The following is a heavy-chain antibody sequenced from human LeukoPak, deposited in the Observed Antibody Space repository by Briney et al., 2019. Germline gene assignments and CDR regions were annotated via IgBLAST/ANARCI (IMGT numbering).Heavy chain of an antibody. CDR3: ARGGLRRYYGSGSYRPFDY. V-gene: IGHV4-34*01. D-gene: IGHD3-10*01. CDR2: INHSGST. J-gene: IGHJ4*02. Sequence: SETLSLTCAVYGGSFSGYYWSWIRQPPGKGLEWIGEINHSGSTNYNPSLKSRVTISVDTSKNQFSLKLSSVTAADTAVYYCARGGLRRYYGSGSYRPFDYWGQGTLVTVSS. CDR1: GGSFSGYY.